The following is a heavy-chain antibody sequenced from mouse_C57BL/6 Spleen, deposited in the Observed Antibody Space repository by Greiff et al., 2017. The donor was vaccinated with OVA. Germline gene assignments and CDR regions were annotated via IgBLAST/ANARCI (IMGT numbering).Heavy chain of an antibody. CDR2: INPSTGGT. Sequence: VQLQQSGPELVKPGASVKISCKASGYSFTGYYMNWVKQSPEKSLEWIGEINPSTGGTTYNQKFKAKATLTVDKSSSTAYMQLKSLTSEDSAVYYCATSTGTGDYFDYWGQGTTLTVSS. J-gene: IGHJ2*01. V-gene: IGHV1-42*01. D-gene: IGHD4-1*02. CDR3: ATSTGTGDYFDY. CDR1: GYSFTGYY.